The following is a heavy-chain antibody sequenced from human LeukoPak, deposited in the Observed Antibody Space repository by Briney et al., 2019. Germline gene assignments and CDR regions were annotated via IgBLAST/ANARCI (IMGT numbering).Heavy chain of an antibody. CDR3: ARAELPITMIVVVITDREGSFDY. D-gene: IGHD3-22*01. CDR2: ISSSSSTI. J-gene: IGHJ4*02. CDR1: GFTFSSYS. V-gene: IGHV3-48*01. Sequence: PGGSLRLSCAASGFTFSSYSMNWVRQAPGKGLEWVSYISSSSSTIYYADSVKGRFTISRDNAKNSLYLQMNSLRAEDTAVYYCARAELPITMIVVVITDREGSFDYWGQGTLVTVSS.